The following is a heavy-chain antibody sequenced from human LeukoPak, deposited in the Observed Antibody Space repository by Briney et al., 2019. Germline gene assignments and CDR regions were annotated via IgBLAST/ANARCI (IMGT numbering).Heavy chain of an antibody. J-gene: IGHJ6*02. CDR2: INHSGST. CDR1: GGSFSGYY. CDR3: ARDGPRYYYDGSGSCYGMDV. Sequence: PSETLSLTCAVYGGSFSGYYWSWIRQPPGKGLEWIGEINHSGSTNYNPSLKSRVTISVDTSKNQFSLKLSSVTAADTAVYYCARDGPRYYYDGSGSCYGMDVWGQGTTVTVSS. V-gene: IGHV4-34*01. D-gene: IGHD3-22*01.